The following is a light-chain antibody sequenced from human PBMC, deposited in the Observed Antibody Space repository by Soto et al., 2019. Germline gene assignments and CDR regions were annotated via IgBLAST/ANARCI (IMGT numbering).Light chain of an antibody. J-gene: IGKJ3*01. CDR1: QDISNY. Sequence: DIQMTQSPSSLSASVGDRVTITCQASQDISNYLNWYQQKPGKAPKLLIYDASNLETGVPSRFSESGSGTDFTFTISRIQPEDIATYYCQQYDNPPPTFGAGTKVYIK. V-gene: IGKV1-33*01. CDR3: QQYDNPPPT. CDR2: DAS.